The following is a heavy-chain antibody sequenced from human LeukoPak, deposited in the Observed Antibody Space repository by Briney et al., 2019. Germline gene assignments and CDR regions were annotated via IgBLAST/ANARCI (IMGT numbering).Heavy chain of an antibody. CDR1: GGSLNSPNYY. V-gene: IGHV4-39*01. Sequence: PSETLSLTCIVSGGSLNSPNYYWGWIRQPTGKGLEWIATISYSGTTYYNPSLKSRLTISVDTSKNQFSLKLTSVTAADTAVYYCVRHDYYGSLNWFDPWGQGTLITVSS. D-gene: IGHD3-10*01. CDR2: ISYSGTT. CDR3: VRHDYYGSLNWFDP. J-gene: IGHJ5*02.